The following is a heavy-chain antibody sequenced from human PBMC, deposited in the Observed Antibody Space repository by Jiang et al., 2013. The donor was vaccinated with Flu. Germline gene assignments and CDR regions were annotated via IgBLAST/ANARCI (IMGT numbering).Heavy chain of an antibody. Sequence: SGGSISSYYWSWIRQPPGKGLEWIGYIYYSGSTNYNPSLKSRVTISVDTSKNQFSLKLSSVTAADTAVYYCARDFRYSSGWYGMDVWGQGTTVTVSS. CDR1: GGSISSYY. J-gene: IGHJ6*02. CDR3: ARDFRYSSGWYGMDV. CDR2: IYYSGST. V-gene: IGHV4-59*01. D-gene: IGHD6-19*01.